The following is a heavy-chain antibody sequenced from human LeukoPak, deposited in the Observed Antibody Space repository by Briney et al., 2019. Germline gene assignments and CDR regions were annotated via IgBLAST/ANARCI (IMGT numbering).Heavy chain of an antibody. Sequence: GGSLRLSCAASGFTFSNYWMHWVRQAPGKGLVWVSRINNDGSRTNYAGSVKGRFTISRDNAKNTLYLQMNSLRADDTAVYYCAGTYWADYWGQGTLVTVSS. J-gene: IGHJ4*02. D-gene: IGHD2-8*02. V-gene: IGHV3-74*01. CDR2: INNDGSRT. CDR3: AGTYWADY. CDR1: GFTFSNYW.